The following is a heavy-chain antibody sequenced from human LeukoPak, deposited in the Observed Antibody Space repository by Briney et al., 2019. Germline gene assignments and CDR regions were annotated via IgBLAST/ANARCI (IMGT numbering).Heavy chain of an antibody. D-gene: IGHD1-26*01. V-gene: IGHV3-66*01. CDR1: GFTFSNYA. CDR3: ARGSRPWTFDY. CDR2: IYSGGST. Sequence: GGSLRLSCAASGFTFSNYAMSWVRQAPGKGLEWVSVIYSGGSTYYADSVKGRFTISRDNSKNTLYLQMNSLRAEDTAVYYCARGSRPWTFDYWGQGTLVTVSS. J-gene: IGHJ4*02.